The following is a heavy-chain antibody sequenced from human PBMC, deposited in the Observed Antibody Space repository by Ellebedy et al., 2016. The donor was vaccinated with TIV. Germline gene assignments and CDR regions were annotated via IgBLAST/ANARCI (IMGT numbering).Heavy chain of an antibody. V-gene: IGHV1-18*04. CDR1: GYTFHSYT. J-gene: IGHJ3*02. D-gene: IGHD4-23*01. CDR2: ISGFNGNT. CDR3: ARDRTTVVMPEAFDI. Sequence: AASVKVSCKAFGYTFHSYTITWVRQAPGRGLEWVGWISGFNGNTEYEQKLQGRVTMTIDISTNTAFMELRSLRSEDTAVYYCARDRTTVVMPEAFDIWGQGTMVTVSS.